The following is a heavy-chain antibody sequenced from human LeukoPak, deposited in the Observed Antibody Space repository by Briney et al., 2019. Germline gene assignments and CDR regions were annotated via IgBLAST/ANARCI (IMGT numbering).Heavy chain of an antibody. Sequence: GASVKVSCKASGYTFTGYFMHWVRQAPGQGLEWMGWINPYNGDTNYAQKFQGWVTMTRDTSISTAYLELGSLTSDDTAVYYCARSFSRQQLVPCDYWGQGTLVTVSS. J-gene: IGHJ4*02. V-gene: IGHV1-2*04. CDR3: ARSFSRQQLVPCDY. CDR2: INPYNGDT. CDR1: GYTFTGYF. D-gene: IGHD6-13*01.